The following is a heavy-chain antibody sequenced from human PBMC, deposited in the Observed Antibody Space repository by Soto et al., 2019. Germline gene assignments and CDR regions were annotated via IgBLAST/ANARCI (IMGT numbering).Heavy chain of an antibody. Sequence: PGGSLRLSCSASGFTFSSYAMHWVRQAPGKGLEYVSAISSNGGSTYYADSVKGRFTISRDNSKNTLYLQMSSLRAEDTAVYYCVKEMGRNYSDYWGQGTLVTVSS. D-gene: IGHD3-16*01. CDR2: ISSNGGST. J-gene: IGHJ4*02. V-gene: IGHV3-64D*08. CDR3: VKEMGRNYSDY. CDR1: GFTFSSYA.